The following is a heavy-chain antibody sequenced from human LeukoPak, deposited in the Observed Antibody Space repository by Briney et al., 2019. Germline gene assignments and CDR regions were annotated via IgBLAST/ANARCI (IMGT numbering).Heavy chain of an antibody. J-gene: IGHJ4*02. CDR1: GGSISDYY. CDR3: ARDREGAPDY. D-gene: IGHD1-26*01. CDR2: IYYSGST. Sequence: SETLSLTCIVSGGSISDYYWSWIRQPAGKGLEWIGRIYYSGSTNYNPSLKSRVTISVDTSKNQFSLKLSSETAADTAVYYCARDREGAPDYWGQGTLVTVSS. V-gene: IGHV4-4*07.